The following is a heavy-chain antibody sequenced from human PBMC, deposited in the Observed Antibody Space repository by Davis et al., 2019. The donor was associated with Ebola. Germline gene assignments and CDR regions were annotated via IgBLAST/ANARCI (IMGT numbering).Heavy chain of an antibody. D-gene: IGHD2-8*01. J-gene: IGHJ4*02. CDR3: AKVLIVLMVYAPLDY. V-gene: IGHV3-30-3*01. CDR2: ISYDGSNK. CDR1: GFTFSSYA. Sequence: GGSLRLYCAASGFTFSSYAMHWVRQAPGKGLEWVAVISYDGSNKYYADSVKGRFTISRDNSKNTLYLQMNSLRAEDTAVYYCAKVLIVLMVYAPLDYWGQGTLVTVSS.